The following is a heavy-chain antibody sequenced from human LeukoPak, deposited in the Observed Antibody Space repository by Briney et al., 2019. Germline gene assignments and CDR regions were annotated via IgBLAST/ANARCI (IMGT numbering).Heavy chain of an antibody. J-gene: IGHJ4*02. D-gene: IGHD6-6*01. Sequence: GGSLRLSCAASGFTLSSYWMRWVRQAPGKGLEWVANIKQDGSEKYYVDSVKGRFTISRDNAKNSLYLQMNSLRAEDTAVYYCARDLVEYSSSAGDYWGQGTLVTVSS. CDR3: ARDLVEYSSSAGDY. V-gene: IGHV3-7*01. CDR2: IKQDGSEK. CDR1: GFTLSSYW.